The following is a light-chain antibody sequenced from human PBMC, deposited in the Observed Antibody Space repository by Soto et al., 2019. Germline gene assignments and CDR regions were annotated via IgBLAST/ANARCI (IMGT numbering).Light chain of an antibody. Sequence: EIVLTQSPGTLSLSPGETATLSCRASQSVSSYLAWYQQRPGRAPRLLIYDASNRAPGIPARFSGSGSGTDFTLTISSLEPEDFAVYYCQQRSNWPPWTFGRGTKVEI. CDR3: QQRSNWPPWT. V-gene: IGKV3-11*01. CDR1: QSVSSY. CDR2: DAS. J-gene: IGKJ1*01.